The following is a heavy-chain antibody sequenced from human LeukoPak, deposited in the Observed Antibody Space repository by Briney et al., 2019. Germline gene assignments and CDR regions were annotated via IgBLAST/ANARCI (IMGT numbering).Heavy chain of an antibody. J-gene: IGHJ4*02. Sequence: ASVKVSCKASGYTFTSYGISWVRQAPGQGLEWMGGIIPIFGTANYAQKFQGRVTITADKSTSTAYMELSSLGSEDTAVYYCARDNYDFWSGYGHYFDYWGQGTLVTVSS. D-gene: IGHD3-3*01. V-gene: IGHV1-69*06. CDR2: IIPIFGTA. CDR3: ARDNYDFWSGYGHYFDY. CDR1: GYTFTSYG.